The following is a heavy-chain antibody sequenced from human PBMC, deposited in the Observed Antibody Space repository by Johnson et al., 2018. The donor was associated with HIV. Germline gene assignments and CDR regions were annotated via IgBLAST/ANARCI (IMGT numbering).Heavy chain of an antibody. V-gene: IGHV3-11*04. CDR3: AKDISPLYSSSDAFDI. CDR1: VFTFRDYY. D-gene: IGHD6-6*01. CDR2: ISSSGSTI. J-gene: IGHJ3*02. Sequence: VQLVESGGGLVKPGGSLRLSCAASVFTFRDYYMSWIRQAPGKGLEWVSYISSSGSTIYYADSVKGRFTISRDNAKNSLYLQMNSLRAEDTAVYYCAKDISPLYSSSDAFDIWGQGTMVTVSS.